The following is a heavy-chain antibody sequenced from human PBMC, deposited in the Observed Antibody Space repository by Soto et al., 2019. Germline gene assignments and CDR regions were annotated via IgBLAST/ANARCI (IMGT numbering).Heavy chain of an antibody. V-gene: IGHV1-18*01. J-gene: IGHJ4*02. CDR3: ARELNTETSAYYSFAY. D-gene: IGHD3-22*01. CDR1: GYTFTAYG. Sequence: SVKVSCKTSGYTFTAYGLAWLRQSGLRRPDWMGCVGTNNANTNYAQKFQGRVTMTSDRSTTTTYMELRSLRSDDTAVYYCARELNTETSAYYSFAYWGQGTLVTVSS. CDR2: VGTNNANT.